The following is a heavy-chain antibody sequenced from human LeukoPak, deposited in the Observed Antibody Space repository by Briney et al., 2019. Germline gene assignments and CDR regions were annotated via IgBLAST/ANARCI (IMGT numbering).Heavy chain of an antibody. CDR1: GYTFTGYY. Sequence: ASVKVSCKASGYTFTGYYMHWVRQAPGQGLEWMGIINPSGGSTSYAQKFQGRVTMTRDTSTSTVYMELSSLRSEDTAVYYCARGYCGGDCYSVGDFDYWGQGTLVTVSS. CDR2: INPSGGST. D-gene: IGHD2-21*02. CDR3: ARGYCGGDCYSVGDFDY. V-gene: IGHV1-46*01. J-gene: IGHJ4*02.